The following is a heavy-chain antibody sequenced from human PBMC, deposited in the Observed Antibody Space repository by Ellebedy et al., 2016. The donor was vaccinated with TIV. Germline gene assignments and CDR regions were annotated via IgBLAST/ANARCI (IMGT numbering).Heavy chain of an antibody. CDR3: ARDRTYYFDSSGLRP. CDR1: GYTFTSSYG. J-gene: IGHJ5*02. Sequence: AASVKVSCKASGYTFTSSYGISWVRQAPGQGLEWMGWISPYNNNRKYEQKFQGRVTMTTDTSTSTAYMELRSLRSDDTAVYYCARDRTYYFDSSGLRPWGQGTLVTVSS. D-gene: IGHD3-22*01. CDR2: ISPYNNNR. V-gene: IGHV1-18*01.